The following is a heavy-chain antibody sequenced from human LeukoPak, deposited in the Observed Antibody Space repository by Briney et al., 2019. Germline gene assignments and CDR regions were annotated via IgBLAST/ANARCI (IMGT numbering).Heavy chain of an antibody. CDR1: GGSISPSY. CDR3: ARVRVTPNIAIDY. D-gene: IGHD2/OR15-2a*01. Sequence: SETLSLTCSVSGGSISPSYWGWIRQTPDKGLEWIAYFDYNGGDSNYNPSLKSRVTISIDKSKNQFSLNLSSVTAADTAVYYCARVRVTPNIAIDYWGQGTLVTVSS. J-gene: IGHJ4*02. CDR2: FDYNGGDS. V-gene: IGHV4-59*12.